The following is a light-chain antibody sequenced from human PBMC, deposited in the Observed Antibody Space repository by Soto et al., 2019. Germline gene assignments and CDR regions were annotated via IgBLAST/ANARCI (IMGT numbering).Light chain of an antibody. CDR2: GAS. J-gene: IGKJ1*01. V-gene: IGKV3-20*01. CDR3: QQYVGLPPT. Sequence: EIVLTQSPDTLSLSPGETATLSCGASQSVSSSHIAWYQQKPGQSPRLLIGGASSRASGIPDRFSGSGSGTDFTLTISRLEPEDFAVYYCQQYVGLPPTFGQGTKVDIK. CDR1: QSVSSSH.